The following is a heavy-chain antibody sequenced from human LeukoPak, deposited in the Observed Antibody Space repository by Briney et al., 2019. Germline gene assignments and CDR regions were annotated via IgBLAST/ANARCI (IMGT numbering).Heavy chain of an antibody. CDR3: ARDFD. Sequence: GGSLGLSCAASGFTFSSNWMTWVRQAPGKGLEWVANINPDGSGKYYVDSVKGRFTISRDNVKNSLYLQMSSLRAEDTAVYYCARDFDWGQGTLVTVSS. V-gene: IGHV3-7*05. CDR1: GFTFSSNW. J-gene: IGHJ4*02. CDR2: INPDGSGK.